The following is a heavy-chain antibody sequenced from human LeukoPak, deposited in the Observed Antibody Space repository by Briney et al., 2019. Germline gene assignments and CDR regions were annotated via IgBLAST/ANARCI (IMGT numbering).Heavy chain of an antibody. Sequence: ASVKVSCKASGYTFTGYYMHCVRQAPGQAREWMGWISPNSGGTNYAQKFQGRVTMTRDTSISTAYMELSRLRSDDTAVYYCARERRIYGDYGTYYYGMDVWGQGTTVTVSS. CDR1: GYTFTGYY. V-gene: IGHV1-2*02. CDR2: ISPNSGGT. D-gene: IGHD4-17*01. CDR3: ARERRIYGDYGTYYYGMDV. J-gene: IGHJ6*02.